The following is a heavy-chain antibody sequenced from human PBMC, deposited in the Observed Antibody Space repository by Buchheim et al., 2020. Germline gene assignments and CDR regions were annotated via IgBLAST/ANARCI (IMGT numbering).Heavy chain of an antibody. V-gene: IGHV4-39*01. Sequence: QLQLQESGPGLVKPSETLSLTCTVSGGSISSSSYYWGWIRQPPGKGLEWIGSIYYSGSTYYNPSLKSRVTISVDTSKNQFSLKLSSVTAADTAVYYCATYSGYDYYYYYGMDVWGQGTT. CDR1: GGSISSSSYY. CDR2: IYYSGST. J-gene: IGHJ6*02. D-gene: IGHD5-12*01. CDR3: ATYSGYDYYYYYGMDV.